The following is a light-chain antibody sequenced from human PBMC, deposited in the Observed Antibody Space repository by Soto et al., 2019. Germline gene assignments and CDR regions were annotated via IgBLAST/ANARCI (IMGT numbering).Light chain of an antibody. CDR3: SSYAGSNNFV. CDR2: EVS. V-gene: IGLV2-8*01. J-gene: IGLJ1*01. Sequence: QSALTQPPSSSGSPGQSVTISCTGTSSDVGVSNYVSWYQQHPGKAPKLMIYEVSKRPSGVPDRFSGSKSGNTASLTVSGLQAEDEADYYCSSYAGSNNFVFRTGTKLTVL. CDR1: SSDVGVSNY.